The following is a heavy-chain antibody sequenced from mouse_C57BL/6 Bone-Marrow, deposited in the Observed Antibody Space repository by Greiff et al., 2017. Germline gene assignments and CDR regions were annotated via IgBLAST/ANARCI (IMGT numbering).Heavy chain of an antibody. CDR2: IWSGGST. J-gene: IGHJ4*01. V-gene: IGHV2-2*01. D-gene: IGHD2-14*01. CDR3: ARNFGVREDYYYAMDY. Sequence: QVQLKQSGPGLVQPSQSLSITCTVSGFSLTSYGVHWVRQSPGKGLEWLGVIWSGGSTDYNAAFISRLSISKDNSKSQVFFKMNSLQADDTAIYYCARNFGVREDYYYAMDYWGQGTSVTVSS. CDR1: GFSLTSYG.